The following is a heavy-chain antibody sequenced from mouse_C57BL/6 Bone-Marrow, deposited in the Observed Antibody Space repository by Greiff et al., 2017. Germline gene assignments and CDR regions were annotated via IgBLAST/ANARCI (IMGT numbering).Heavy chain of an antibody. J-gene: IGHJ2*01. V-gene: IGHV1-82*01. CDR1: GYAFSSSW. Sequence: QVQLQQSGPELVKPGASVKISCKASGYAFSSSWMNWVKQRPGKGLEWIGRIYPGDGDTNYNGKFKGKATLTADKSSSTAYMQLSSLASEDSAVYFCAREWDYDGLGYWGQGTTLTVSS. D-gene: IGHD2-4*01. CDR2: IYPGDGDT. CDR3: AREWDYDGLGY.